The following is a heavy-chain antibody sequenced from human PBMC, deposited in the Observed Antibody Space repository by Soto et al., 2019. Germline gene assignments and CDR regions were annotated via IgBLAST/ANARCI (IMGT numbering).Heavy chain of an antibody. CDR2: IYYTGNT. CDR1: GGSVSSASYY. D-gene: IGHD5-18*01. CDR3: ARDIRGYSRAFDY. V-gene: IGHV4-61*01. Sequence: SETLSLTCTVSGGSVSSASYYWAWIRQPPGKGLEWIGYIYYTGNTNYNPSLKSRVTISVDTSKNQFSLKLTSVTAADTAVYYCARDIRGYSRAFDYWGQGTLVTVSS. J-gene: IGHJ4*02.